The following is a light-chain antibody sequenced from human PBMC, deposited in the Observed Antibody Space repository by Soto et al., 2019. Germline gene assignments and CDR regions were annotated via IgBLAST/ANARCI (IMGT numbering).Light chain of an antibody. CDR1: QAIRSTS. J-gene: IGKJ1*01. CDR2: GAS. V-gene: IGKV3-20*01. Sequence: EIVLTQSPGTLSLSPGEGATLSCRASQAIRSTSLVWYQKKPGQAPRLLMYGASTRASGFPDRFSGRGFETDFTLAISEVEPEDFAMYYCQHYSDSTWTFGQGTRVEI. CDR3: QHYSDSTWT.